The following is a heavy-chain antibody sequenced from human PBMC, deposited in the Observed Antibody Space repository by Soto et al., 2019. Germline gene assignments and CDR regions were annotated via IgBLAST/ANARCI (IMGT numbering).Heavy chain of an antibody. V-gene: IGHV1-18*01. CDR3: VRCYCSLGSCYACWHFDL. CDR1: GYTFNDYA. D-gene: IGHD2-15*01. Sequence: QVRLVQSGDEVKKPGASVKVSCQASGYTFNDYAVSWVRQAPGQGLEWMGWISPSTGDTDQARNLQDRITMTLDTSTNTAYMELRSLRSDDTAVYYCVRCYCSLGSCYACWHFDLWGRGTLVTVSS. CDR2: ISPSTGDT. J-gene: IGHJ2*01.